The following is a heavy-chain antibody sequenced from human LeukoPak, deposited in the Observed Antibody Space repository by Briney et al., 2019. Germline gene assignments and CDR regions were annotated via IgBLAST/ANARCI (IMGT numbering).Heavy chain of an antibody. CDR1: GASISGGTYY. Sequence: PSETLSLTCSVSGASISGGTYYWGWIRQPPGKGLEWIGSIYYTGSTYDNPSLKSRVTISVDTSKNQFSLKLSSVTAADTAVYYCARRGGSGRAFDYWGQGTLVTASS. D-gene: IGHD1-26*01. J-gene: IGHJ4*02. CDR2: IYYTGST. CDR3: ARRGGSGRAFDY. V-gene: IGHV4-39*01.